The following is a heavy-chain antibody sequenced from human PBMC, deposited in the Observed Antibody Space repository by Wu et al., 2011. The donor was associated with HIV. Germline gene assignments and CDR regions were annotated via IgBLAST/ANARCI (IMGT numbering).Heavy chain of an antibody. Sequence: QVQLVQSGAEVKKPGSSVKVSCKASGGTFSSYAISWVRQAPGQGLEWMGGIIPVFGTVNYAQKFQGRVTITTDESTSTAYMELSSLRSDDTAVYYCARGRKRGPPNWFDPWGQGTLVIVSS. CDR1: GGTFSSYA. CDR2: IIPVFGTV. V-gene: IGHV1-69*01. J-gene: IGHJ5*02. CDR3: ARGRKRGPPNWFDP.